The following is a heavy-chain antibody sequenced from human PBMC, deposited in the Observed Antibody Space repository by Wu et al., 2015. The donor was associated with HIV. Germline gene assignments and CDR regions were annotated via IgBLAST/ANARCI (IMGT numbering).Heavy chain of an antibody. V-gene: IGHV1-69*12. CDR1: GGTFSSYA. D-gene: IGHD6-19*01. CDR3: ATTEEVAGFPASNYHYYYMDV. J-gene: IGHJ6*03. CDR2: IIPIFGTA. Sequence: QVQLVQSGAEVKKPGSSVKVSCKASGGTFSSYAISWVRQAPGQGLEWMGGIIPIFGTANYAQKFQGRVTITADESTSTAYMELSSLRSEDTAVYYCATTEEVAGFPASNYHYYYMDVWGKGTTVTVSS.